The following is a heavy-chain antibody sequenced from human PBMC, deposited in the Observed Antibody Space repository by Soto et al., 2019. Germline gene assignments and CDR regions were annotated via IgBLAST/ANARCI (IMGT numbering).Heavy chain of an antibody. D-gene: IGHD3-22*01. CDR3: AKVFYYYDSSGYYYFDY. J-gene: IGHJ4*02. CDR1: GFTFSSYA. CDR2: ISGSGSTI. V-gene: IGHV3-23*01. Sequence: EVQLLESGGGLVQPGGSLRLSCAAPGFTFSSYAVSWVRQAPGKGPEWISSISGSGSTIYYADSVKGRFTISRDNSKNTLYLQMSSLRAEDTAVYYCAKVFYYYDSSGYYYFDYWGQGTLVTVSS.